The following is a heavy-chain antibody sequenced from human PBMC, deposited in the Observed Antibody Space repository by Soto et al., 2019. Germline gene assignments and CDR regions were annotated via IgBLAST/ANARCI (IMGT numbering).Heavy chain of an antibody. J-gene: IGHJ3*02. V-gene: IGHV4-59*01. Sequence: SETLSLTCTVSGGSISSYYWSWIRQPPGKGLEWIGYIYYSGSTNYNPSLKSRVTISVDTSKNQFSLKLSSVTAADTAVYYCARASPTGDAFDIWGQGTMVTVSS. CDR1: GGSISSYY. CDR3: ARASPTGDAFDI. CDR2: IYYSGST.